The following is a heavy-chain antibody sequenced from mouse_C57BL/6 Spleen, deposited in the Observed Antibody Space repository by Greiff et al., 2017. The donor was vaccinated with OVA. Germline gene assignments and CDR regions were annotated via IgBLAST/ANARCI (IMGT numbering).Heavy chain of an antibody. D-gene: IGHD1-1*01. CDR2: ISSGSSTI. CDR1: GFTFSDYG. Sequence: EVQLVESGGGLVKPGGSLKLSCAASGFTFSDYGMHWVRQAPEKGLEWVAYISSGSSTIYYADTVKGRFTISRDNAKNTLFLQMTSLRSEDTAMYYCARSYGTYAMDYWGQGTSVTVSS. V-gene: IGHV5-17*01. CDR3: ARSYGTYAMDY. J-gene: IGHJ4*01.